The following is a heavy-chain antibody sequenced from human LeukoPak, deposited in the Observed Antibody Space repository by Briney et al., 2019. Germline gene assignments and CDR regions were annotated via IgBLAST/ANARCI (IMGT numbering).Heavy chain of an antibody. CDR3: ARIVRYSSGWTSFDY. V-gene: IGHV1-2*06. D-gene: IGHD6-19*01. J-gene: IGHJ4*02. CDR1: GYTFTSYG. CDR2: INPNSGGT. Sequence: ASVKVSCTASGYTFTSYGISWVRQAPGQGLEWMGRINPNSGGTNYAQKFQGRVTMTRDTSISTAYMELSRLRSDDTAVYYCARIVRYSSGWTSFDYWGQGTLVTVSS.